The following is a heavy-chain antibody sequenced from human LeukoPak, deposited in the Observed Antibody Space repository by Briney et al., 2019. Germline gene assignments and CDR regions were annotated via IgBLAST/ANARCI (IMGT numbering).Heavy chain of an antibody. D-gene: IGHD6-19*01. Sequence: ASGTLSLTCAVSGGSISSRNWWSWVRQPPGKGLEWIGEIYYSGSTNYNPSLKSRVTISVDTSKNQFSLKLNSVTAADTAVYYCARQGSSDWYYYFDYWGQGTLVTVSS. CDR1: GGSISSRNW. V-gene: IGHV4-4*02. CDR3: ARQGSSDWYYYFDY. CDR2: IYYSGST. J-gene: IGHJ4*02.